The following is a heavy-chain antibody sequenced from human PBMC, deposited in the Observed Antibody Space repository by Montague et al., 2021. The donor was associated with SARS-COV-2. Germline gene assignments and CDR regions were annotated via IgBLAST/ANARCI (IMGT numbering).Heavy chain of an antibody. CDR1: GASISSGGFY. J-gene: IGHJ6*02. CDR2: IYYSGTT. Sequence: TLSLTCTVSGASISSGGFYWSWLRQHPRKGLEWIGFIYYSGTTYHXPSLKSRLTISIDTSKNQFSLKLSSVTAADTAVYYCARGLPYQMLAGAIPNCSMDVWGQGTTVTVSS. V-gene: IGHV4-31*03. CDR3: ARGLPYQMLAGAIPNCSMDV. D-gene: IGHD2-2*01.